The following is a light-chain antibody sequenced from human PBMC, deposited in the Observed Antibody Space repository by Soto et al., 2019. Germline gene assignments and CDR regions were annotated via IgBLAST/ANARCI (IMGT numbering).Light chain of an antibody. CDR1: QSVSSTY. CDR2: AAS. J-gene: IGKJ1*01. CDR3: RHYINSQWT. Sequence: EIVLTQSPGTLSLSPGERATLSCRPSQSVSSTYLDWYQQKPGQAPRLLIYAASSRATGIPDRFSGGASATDFTLTSSRLEPEGFAVYYCRHYINSQWTFGQGTKVEIK. V-gene: IGKV3-20*01.